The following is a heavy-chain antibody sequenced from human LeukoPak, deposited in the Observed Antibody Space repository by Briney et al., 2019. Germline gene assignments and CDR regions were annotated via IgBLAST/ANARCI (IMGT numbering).Heavy chain of an antibody. Sequence: GESLKISCKGSGYSFTSYWIGWVRQMPGKGLEWMGIIYPGDSDTRYRPSFQGQVTISADKSISTAYLQWSSLKASDTAMYYCARRYCSSTSCYTDTPFDYWGQGTLVTVSS. D-gene: IGHD2-2*02. CDR1: GYSFTSYW. CDR2: IYPGDSDT. V-gene: IGHV5-51*01. CDR3: ARRYCSSTSCYTDTPFDY. J-gene: IGHJ4*02.